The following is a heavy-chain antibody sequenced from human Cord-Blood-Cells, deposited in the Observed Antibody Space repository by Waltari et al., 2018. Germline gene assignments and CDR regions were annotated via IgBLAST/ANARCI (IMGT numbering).Heavy chain of an antibody. Sequence: QVQLQQWGAGLLKPSETLSLTCAVYGGSFGGYYWSWIRQPPGKGLEWIGEINHSGSTNYNPSLKSRVTISVDTSKNQFSLKLSSVTAADTAVYYCARSAAMGVFDYWGQGTLVTVSS. V-gene: IGHV4-34*01. CDR3: ARSAAMGVFDY. J-gene: IGHJ4*02. CDR1: GGSFGGYY. CDR2: INHSGST. D-gene: IGHD2-2*01.